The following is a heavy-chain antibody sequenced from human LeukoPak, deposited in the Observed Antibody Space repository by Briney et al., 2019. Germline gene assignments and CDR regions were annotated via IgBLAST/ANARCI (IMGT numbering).Heavy chain of an antibody. CDR1: GFTFNTYA. V-gene: IGHV3-23*01. J-gene: IGHJ6*03. D-gene: IGHD4-17*01. Sequence: GGSLRLSCAGSGFTFNTYAMSWVRQAPGKGLEWVSGITGTGGNTYYADSVKGRFTISRVNSKNTLYLQMNSLRADDTAVYYCAKRRHDYGDYYYMDVWGKGTTVTVSS. CDR3: AKRRHDYGDYYYMDV. CDR2: ITGTGGNT.